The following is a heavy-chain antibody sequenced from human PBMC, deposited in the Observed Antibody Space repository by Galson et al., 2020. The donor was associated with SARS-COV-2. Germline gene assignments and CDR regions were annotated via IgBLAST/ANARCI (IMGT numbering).Heavy chain of an antibody. CDR3: GGGSGWLCDY. CDR1: GFSFSNSW. CDR2: INGDDSLN. V-gene: IGHV3-7*01. Sequence: GESLKISCTVSGFSFSNSWMSWVRRAPGKGLEWMANINGDDSLNTYLDSVRGRFTISRDNAENTVYLQMNNLRLEDTGVYYCGGGSGWLCDYWGQGIVVTVSS. D-gene: IGHD6-19*01. J-gene: IGHJ4*02.